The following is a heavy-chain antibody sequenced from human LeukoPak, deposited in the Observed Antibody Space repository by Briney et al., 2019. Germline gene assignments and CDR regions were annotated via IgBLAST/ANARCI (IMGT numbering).Heavy chain of an antibody. CDR1: AYIFTNYG. CDR3: ARGPIAAAGDY. Sequence: GASVKVSCKASAYIFTNYGLTWVRQAPGQGLEWMGWINTNNGNTNYAQKFQGRVTMTTETSTTTAYMELRSLRSDDTAVYYCARGPIAAAGDYWGQGTLVTVSS. CDR2: INTNNGNT. J-gene: IGHJ4*02. V-gene: IGHV1-18*01. D-gene: IGHD6-13*01.